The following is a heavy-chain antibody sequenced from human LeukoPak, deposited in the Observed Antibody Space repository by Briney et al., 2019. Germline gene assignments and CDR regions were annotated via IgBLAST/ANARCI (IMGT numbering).Heavy chain of an antibody. J-gene: IGHJ5*02. CDR2: INTDNGYT. Sequence: ASVKVSCKASGYTFTSYALHWVRQAPGQRLEWMGWINTDNGYTTSPQKFQGRVTTTRDTSANTAYMELSSLRSEDTAVYYCARGSSGWYPWGQGTLVTVSS. D-gene: IGHD6-19*01. CDR1: GYTFTSYA. CDR3: ARGSSGWYP. V-gene: IGHV1-3*04.